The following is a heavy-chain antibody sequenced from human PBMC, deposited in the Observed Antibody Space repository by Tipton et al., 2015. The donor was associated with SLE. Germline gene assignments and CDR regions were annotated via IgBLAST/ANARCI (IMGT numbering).Heavy chain of an antibody. V-gene: IGHV4-61*09. J-gene: IGHJ4*02. D-gene: IGHD5-18*01. CDR3: AREDTAMAAYYFDY. CDR1: GGSISSGSYY. Sequence: TLSLTCTVSGGSISSGSYYWSWIRQPAGKGLEWIGYIYTSGSTNYNPSLKSRVTISVDTSKNQFSLKLSSVTAADTAVYYCAREDTAMAAYYFDYWGQGNMVNV. CDR2: IYTSGST.